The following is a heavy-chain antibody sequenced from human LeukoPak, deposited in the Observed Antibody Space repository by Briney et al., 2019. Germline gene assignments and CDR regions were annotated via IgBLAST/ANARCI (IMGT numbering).Heavy chain of an antibody. Sequence: PGRSLRLSCAASGFTFTSYGMHGVRQAPGKGLEGVAVIWYDGSNKYYADSVKGRFTISRDNSKNTLYLQMNSLRAEDTAVYYCARETAGGYAFDYWGQGTLVTVSS. CDR2: IWYDGSNK. CDR1: GFTFTSYG. D-gene: IGHD2-2*01. V-gene: IGHV3-33*01. CDR3: ARETAGGYAFDY. J-gene: IGHJ4*02.